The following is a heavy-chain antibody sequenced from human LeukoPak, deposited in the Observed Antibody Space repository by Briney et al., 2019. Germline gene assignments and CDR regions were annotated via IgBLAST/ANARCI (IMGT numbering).Heavy chain of an antibody. V-gene: IGHV4-59*07. D-gene: IGHD6-13*01. CDR3: ARATMAYSSSWYPFDY. Sequence: PSDTLSLTCTVSGRSISSYYWSWVRPPPGKGLEWVGYIYYSGSTNYNPSIKSRVTISVDTSKNQLSLKLSSVAAAAAAVYYCARATMAYSSSWYPFDYWGQGTLVTVSS. CDR2: IYYSGST. J-gene: IGHJ4*02. CDR1: GRSISSYY.